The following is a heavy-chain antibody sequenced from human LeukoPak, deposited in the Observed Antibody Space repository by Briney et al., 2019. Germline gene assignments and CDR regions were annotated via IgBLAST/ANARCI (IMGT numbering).Heavy chain of an antibody. Sequence: TGGSLRLSCAASGFTFSSYWMHWVRHAPGKGLVWVSRINGDGSSTTYADSVKGRFTISRDNAKNTLYLQMNSLRAEDTAVYYCARESFCSGGSCYSGRAFDIWGQGTMVTVSS. CDR1: GFTFSSYW. D-gene: IGHD2-15*01. J-gene: IGHJ3*02. CDR2: INGDGSST. V-gene: IGHV3-74*01. CDR3: ARESFCSGGSCYSGRAFDI.